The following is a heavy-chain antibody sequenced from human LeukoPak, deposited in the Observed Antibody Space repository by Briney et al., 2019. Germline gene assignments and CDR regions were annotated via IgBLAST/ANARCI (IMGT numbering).Heavy chain of an antibody. CDR1: GFTFDDYA. CDR3: AQAGDGYNSGY. Sequence: PGRSLRLSCAASGFTFDDYAMHWVRQAPGKGLEGVSGISWNSGSIGYADSVKGRFTISRDNAKNSLYLQMNSLRAEDTALYYCAQAGDGYNSGYWGQGTLVTVSS. D-gene: IGHD5-24*01. V-gene: IGHV3-9*01. CDR2: ISWNSGSI. J-gene: IGHJ4*02.